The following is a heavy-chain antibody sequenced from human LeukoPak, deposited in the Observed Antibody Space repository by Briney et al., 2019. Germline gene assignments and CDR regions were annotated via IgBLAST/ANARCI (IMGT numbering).Heavy chain of an antibody. CDR3: ARDQVMGVSYYDFWSGYLDNWFDP. V-gene: IGHV3-21*01. D-gene: IGHD3-3*01. CDR1: GFTFSSYA. J-gene: IGHJ5*02. CDR2: ISSSSRYI. Sequence: PGGSLRLSCAASGFTFSSYAMNWVRQAPGRGLEGVSSISSSSRYIYYADSVKGRFTISRDNAKNSLYLQMNSLRAEDTAVYYCARDQVMGVSYYDFWSGYLDNWFDPWGQGTLVTVSS.